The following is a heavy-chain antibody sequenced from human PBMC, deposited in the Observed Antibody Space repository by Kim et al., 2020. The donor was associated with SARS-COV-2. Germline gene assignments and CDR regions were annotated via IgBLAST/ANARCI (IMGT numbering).Heavy chain of an antibody. CDR1: GGSISSNNYY. V-gene: IGHV4-39*01. D-gene: IGHD2-21*02. J-gene: IGHJ6*02. Sequence: SETLSLTCTVSGGSISSNNYYWGWIRQPPGKGLEWIGNIYYSGSSYYNPSLKSRVTISVDTSKNQFSLKLNSVTAADTAVYYCARQKMGLGVVTASESRYGMDVWGQETTVTVSS. CDR3: ARQKMGLGVVTASESRYGMDV. CDR2: IYYSGSS.